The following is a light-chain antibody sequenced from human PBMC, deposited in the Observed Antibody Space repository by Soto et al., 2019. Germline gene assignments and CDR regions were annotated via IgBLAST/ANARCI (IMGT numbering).Light chain of an antibody. Sequence: EIVFTQSPGTLSLSPGEGSSLVFRSIQAISGNYLAWYQHKPGQAPRLLMYGASSRATGIPDRFSGSGSGTDFTLTISRLEPEDFAVYYCQQYGSSPPITFGQGTRLEIK. V-gene: IGKV3-20*01. CDR1: QAISGNY. J-gene: IGKJ5*01. CDR2: GAS. CDR3: QQYGSSPPIT.